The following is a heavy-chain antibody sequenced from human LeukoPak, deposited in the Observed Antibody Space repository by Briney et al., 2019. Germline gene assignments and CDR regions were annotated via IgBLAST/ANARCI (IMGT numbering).Heavy chain of an antibody. V-gene: IGHV3-9*01. J-gene: IGHJ4*02. D-gene: IGHD3-10*01. CDR2: ISWNSGSI. CDR1: GFTFDDYA. CDR3: AKEKMPAITIVRGVIQD. Sequence: GGSLRLSCAASGFTFDDYAMHWVRQAPGKGLEWVSGISWNSGSIGYADSVKGRFTISRDNAKNSLYLQMNSLRAEDTALYYCAKEKMPAITIVRGVIQDWGQGTLVTVSS.